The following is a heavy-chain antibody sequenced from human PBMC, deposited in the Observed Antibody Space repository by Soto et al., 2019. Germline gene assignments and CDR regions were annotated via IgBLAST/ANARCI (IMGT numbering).Heavy chain of an antibody. J-gene: IGHJ6*02. CDR2: IYYSGST. D-gene: IGHD4-17*01. V-gene: IGHV4-31*03. Sequence: SETLSLTCTVSGGSISSGGYYWSRIRQHPGKGLEWIGYIYYSGSTYYNPSLKSRVTISVDTSKNQFSLKLSSVTAADTAVYYCARDGDYGGNSDYYYGMDVWGQGTTVTVSS. CDR3: ARDGDYGGNSDYYYGMDV. CDR1: GGSISSGGYY.